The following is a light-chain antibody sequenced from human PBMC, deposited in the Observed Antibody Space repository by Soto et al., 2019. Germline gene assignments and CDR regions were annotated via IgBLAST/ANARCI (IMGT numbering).Light chain of an antibody. J-gene: IGLJ3*02. CDR1: SDYSTYA. Sequence: QLVLTQSPSASGSLGASVKLTCTLSSDYSTYAIAWHQQQSEKGPRFLMKINYDGTHSKGDGFFDRFSGSSSGAERHLTISSLQSEDEADYYCQSLGTGIQVFGAGTKLTVL. CDR2: INYDGTH. CDR3: QSLGTGIQV. V-gene: IGLV4-69*01.